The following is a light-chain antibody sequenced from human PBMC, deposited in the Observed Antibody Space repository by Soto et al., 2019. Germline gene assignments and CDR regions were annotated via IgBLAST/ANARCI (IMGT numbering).Light chain of an antibody. CDR2: SNN. CDR1: SSNIGRNT. V-gene: IGLV1-44*01. J-gene: IGLJ3*02. Sequence: QPVLTQPPSASGTPGQRVTMSCSGSSSNIGRNTVNWYQQLPGTAPKVLIYSNNERPSGVPDRFSGSKSGTSASLAISGLQSEDEADYYCGTWDDSLNGPVFGGGTQLTVL. CDR3: GTWDDSLNGPV.